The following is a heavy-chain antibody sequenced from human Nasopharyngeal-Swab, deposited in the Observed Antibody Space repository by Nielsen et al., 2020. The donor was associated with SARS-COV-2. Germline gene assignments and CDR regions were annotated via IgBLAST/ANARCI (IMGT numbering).Heavy chain of an antibody. V-gene: IGHV4-34*01. CDR2: INHSGST. D-gene: IGHD2-15*01. J-gene: IGHJ5*02. Sequence: WIRQPPGKGLEWIGEINHSGSTNYNPAPKRRVTITVDTSKNQISLKLSSVTAADTAVYYCAREALLGYCSGGSCYRTWFDPGGQGTLVTVS. CDR3: AREALLGYCSGGSCYRTWFDP.